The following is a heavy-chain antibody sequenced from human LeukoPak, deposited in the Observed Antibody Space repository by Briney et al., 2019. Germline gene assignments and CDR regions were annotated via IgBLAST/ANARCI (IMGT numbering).Heavy chain of an antibody. J-gene: IGHJ4*02. Sequence: TSSETLSLTCAVYGGSFSGYYWSWIRQPPGKGLEWIGEINHSGNTNYNPSLKSRVTISVDTSKKQFSLKLGSVTAADTAVYYCARVGLEPLRARTDVNSDYWGQGTLVTVSS. CDR3: ARVGLEPLRARTDVNSDY. CDR2: INHSGNT. V-gene: IGHV4-34*01. CDR1: GGSFSGYY. D-gene: IGHD3-10*01.